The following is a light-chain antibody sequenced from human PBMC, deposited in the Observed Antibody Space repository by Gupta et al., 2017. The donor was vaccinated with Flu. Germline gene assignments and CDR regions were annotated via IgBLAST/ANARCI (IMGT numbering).Light chain of an antibody. CDR2: EDN. CDR1: TGGIASNF. J-gene: IGLJ3*02. V-gene: IGLV6-57*04. CDR3: HSYDTKSQV. Sequence: FLSTQLGSLSESPGKTVTISCTRSTGGIASNFVPWYQQRPGRPPTTVIYEDNRRPSGVPDRFSGSIDSASNSASLTISGLKTEDEADYYCHSYDTKSQVFGGGTRLTVL.